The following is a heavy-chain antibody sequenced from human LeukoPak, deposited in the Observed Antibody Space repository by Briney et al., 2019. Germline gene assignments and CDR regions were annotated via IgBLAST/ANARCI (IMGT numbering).Heavy chain of an antibody. V-gene: IGHV4-39*07. Sequence: PSETLSLTCTVSGGSISSSTYYWGWIRQSPGKGLEWIGSIYHSGTTYYNPSLKSRVTISVDTSKNQFSLRLRSVTAADTGVYYCARAHRVFVTSYNRYYYHMDVWGRGSTVTVSS. CDR3: ARAHRVFVTSYNRYYYHMDV. CDR2: IYHSGTT. J-gene: IGHJ6*03. CDR1: GGSISSSTYY. D-gene: IGHD2/OR15-2a*01.